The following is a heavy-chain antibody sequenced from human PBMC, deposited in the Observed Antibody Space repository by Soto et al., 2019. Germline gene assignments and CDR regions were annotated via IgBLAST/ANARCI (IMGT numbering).Heavy chain of an antibody. Sequence: QVQLEQSGGEVKKPGSSVKVSCKASGVTFSKFIMTWVRQAPGLGLEWVGGIIPIFGTANYAQKFQGRVTITADESTSTSYLEVSNLGSEDTAVYYCAKVRYSTPMGYYYGRDVWGQWTAVTVSS. J-gene: IGHJ6*02. CDR3: AKVRYSTPMGYYYGRDV. CDR1: GVTFSKFI. V-gene: IGHV1-69*01. CDR2: IIPIFGTA. D-gene: IGHD6-13*01.